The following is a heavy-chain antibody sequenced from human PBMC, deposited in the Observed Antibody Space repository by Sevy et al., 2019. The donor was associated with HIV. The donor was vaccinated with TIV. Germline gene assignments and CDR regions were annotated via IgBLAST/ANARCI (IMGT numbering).Heavy chain of an antibody. CDR3: ARAQQVTMLVVIGGLYFDL. CDR1: GFTFSSNW. D-gene: IGHD2-21*01. CDR2: VKQDMSEK. J-gene: IGHJ4*02. Sequence: GGSLRLSCVASGFTFSSNWMTWVRQAPGKGLEWVANVKQDMSEKYYADSVKGRFTISRDNAKNSLYLQMNSLGAEDTAVYYCARAQQVTMLVVIGGLYFDLWGQGTLVTVSS. V-gene: IGHV3-7*01.